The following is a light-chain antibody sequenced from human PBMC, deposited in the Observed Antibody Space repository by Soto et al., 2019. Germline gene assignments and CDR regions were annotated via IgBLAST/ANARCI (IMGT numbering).Light chain of an antibody. V-gene: IGKV1-33*01. CDR3: QQYDNLPFP. J-gene: IGKJ3*01. Sequence: DIQMTQSPSSLSASVGDRVTITCQASQDISNYLNWYQQKPGKAHKLLIYDASNLETWVTSRFSGSGSGTDFTFTISSLQPEDIATYYCQQYDNLPFPFGPGTKVDIK. CDR1: QDISNY. CDR2: DAS.